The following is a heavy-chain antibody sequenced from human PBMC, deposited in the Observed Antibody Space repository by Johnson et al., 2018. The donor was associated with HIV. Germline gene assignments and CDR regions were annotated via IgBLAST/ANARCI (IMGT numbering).Heavy chain of an antibody. CDR1: GFSVSNNY. J-gene: IGHJ3*02. D-gene: IGHD2-2*01. CDR3: AKDPLVVPAATLDAFDI. V-gene: IGHV3-53*01. Sequence: VQLVESGGGLIQPGGSLRLSCAASGFSVSNNYMSWVRQAPGKGLAWVSVIYGGGSTYYADSVKGRFTISRDNFKNTLYLQMNSLRAEDTAVYYCAKDPLVVPAATLDAFDIWGQGTMVTVSS. CDR2: IYGGGST.